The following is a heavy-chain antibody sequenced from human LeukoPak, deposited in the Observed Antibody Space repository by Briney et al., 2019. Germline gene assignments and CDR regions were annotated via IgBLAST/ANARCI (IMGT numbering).Heavy chain of an antibody. J-gene: IGHJ4*02. Sequence: GGSLRLSCAASGFTFSSYEMNWLRQTPGKGLEGVSYISSSGSTIYYADSVKGRFTISRDNAKNSLYLQMNSLRAEDTAVYYCAREAWGSYLRYFDYWGQGTLVTVSS. D-gene: IGHD1-26*01. CDR1: GFTFSSYE. CDR2: ISSSGSTI. CDR3: AREAWGSYLRYFDY. V-gene: IGHV3-48*03.